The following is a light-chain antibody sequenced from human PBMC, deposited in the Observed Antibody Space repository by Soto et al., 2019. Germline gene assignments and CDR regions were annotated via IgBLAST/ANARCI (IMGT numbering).Light chain of an antibody. J-gene: IGKJ1*01. V-gene: IGKV3-15*01. CDR1: QSIGTN. CDR2: GAS. Sequence: EIVMTQSPATLSVSPGDRVTLSCRASQSIGTNLAWYQQKPGQAPRLLIYGASTRATGIPARFSGSGSETEFTLTISSLQSEDFAIYYCQQCIRWTFGHGTRLELK. CDR3: QQCIRWT.